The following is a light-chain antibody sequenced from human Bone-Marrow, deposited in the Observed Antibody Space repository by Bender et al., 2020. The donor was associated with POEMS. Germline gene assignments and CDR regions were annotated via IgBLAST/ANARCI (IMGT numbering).Light chain of an antibody. V-gene: IGLV2-11*01. CDR2: DVS. CDR3: SSYTGSDSVV. J-gene: IGLJ1*01. CDR1: SNGFEVFNH. Sequence: QSALTQPASVSGSPGQSITISCTGASNGFEVFNHVSWYQQHPGKAPKLMIYDVSKRPSGVPDRFSGSKSGNTASLTISGLQAEDEADYFCSSYTGSDSVVFGTGTRVTV.